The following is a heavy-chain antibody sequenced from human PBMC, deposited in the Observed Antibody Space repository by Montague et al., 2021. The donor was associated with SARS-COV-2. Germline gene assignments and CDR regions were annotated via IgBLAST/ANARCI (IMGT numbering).Heavy chain of an antibody. J-gene: IGHJ3*01. CDR2: TGNT. V-gene: IGHV4-39*02. Sequence: TGNTYYNPSLKIRVTISVVTSKNHFTLKLSSVTAAETAVYYCAILKRYFDSSGSPSAFDFWGQGTKVTVSS. CDR3: AILKRYFDSSGSPSAFDF. D-gene: IGHD3-22*01.